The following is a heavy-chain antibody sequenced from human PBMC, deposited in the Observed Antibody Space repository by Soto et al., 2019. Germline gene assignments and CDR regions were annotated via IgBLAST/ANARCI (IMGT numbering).Heavy chain of an antibody. D-gene: IGHD2-21*02. CDR1: GGTFSSYA. Sequence: QVQLVQSGAEVKKPGSSVKVSCKASGGTFSSYAISWVRQAPGQGLEWMGGIIPIFGTANYAQKFQGRVTITADKSTSTAYIELSSLRSEDTAVYYCASTSQDCGGDCYQLDYWGQGTLVTVSS. J-gene: IGHJ4*02. CDR3: ASTSQDCGGDCYQLDY. V-gene: IGHV1-69*06. CDR2: IIPIFGTA.